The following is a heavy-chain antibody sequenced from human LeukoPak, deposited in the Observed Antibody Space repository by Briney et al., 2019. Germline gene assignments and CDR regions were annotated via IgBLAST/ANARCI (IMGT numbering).Heavy chain of an antibody. J-gene: IGHJ4*02. Sequence: GGSLRLSCAASGFTFSSYDMNWVRQAPGQGLEWVSYISSSGSAIYYADSVKGRFTISRDNAENSLYLQMISLRVEDTAIYYCAGERAGNSDYWGQGTLVTVSS. CDR1: GFTFSSYD. CDR3: AGERAGNSDY. CDR2: ISSSGSAI. D-gene: IGHD4-23*01. V-gene: IGHV3-48*03.